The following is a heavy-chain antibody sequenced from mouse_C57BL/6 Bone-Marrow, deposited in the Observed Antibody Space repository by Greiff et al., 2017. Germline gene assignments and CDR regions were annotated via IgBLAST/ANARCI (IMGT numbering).Heavy chain of an antibody. V-gene: IGHV1-64*01. D-gene: IGHD2-4*01. Sequence: QVQLQQPGAELVKPGASVKLSCKASGYTFTSYWMHWVKQRPGQGLEWIGMFHPNSGSTNSNEKFKSKATLTVDKSSSTAYMHLSSLTSEDAAVYYCARGGLRFAYWGQGTLVTVSA. J-gene: IGHJ3*01. CDR2: FHPNSGST. CDR1: GYTFTSYW. CDR3: ARGGLRFAY.